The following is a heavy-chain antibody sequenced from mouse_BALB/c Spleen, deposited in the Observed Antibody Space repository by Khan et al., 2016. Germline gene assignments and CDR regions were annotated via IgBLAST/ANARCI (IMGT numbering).Heavy chain of an antibody. CDR2: IWGDGRT. V-gene: IGHV2-6-7*01. Sequence: QVQLKQSGPGLVAPSQSLSITCTVSGFSLTGYGVNWVRQPPGKGLEWLGKIWGDGRTAYNSALKYRVIISKDDSKSQAVLKLNSMQTADTATYYCSIDYDGFAYWGQGTLVIVSA. J-gene: IGHJ3*01. CDR3: SIDYDGFAY. CDR1: GFSLTGYG. D-gene: IGHD2-4*01.